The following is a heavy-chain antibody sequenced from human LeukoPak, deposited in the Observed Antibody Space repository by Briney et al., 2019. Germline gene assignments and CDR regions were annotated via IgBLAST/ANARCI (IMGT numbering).Heavy chain of an antibody. V-gene: IGHV3-30*04. D-gene: IGHD2-15*01. CDR2: FSSDGSSK. CDR3: AREGQCSGGTCYSGLDY. J-gene: IGHJ4*02. Sequence: SGGSLRLSCAASGFTFSSYAMHWVRQAPGKGLEWVAIFSSDGSSKFYADSVKGRFTISRDNSKNTLYLQMNSLRADGTAVFYCAREGQCSGGTCYSGLDYWGQGTLVTVSS. CDR1: GFTFSSYA.